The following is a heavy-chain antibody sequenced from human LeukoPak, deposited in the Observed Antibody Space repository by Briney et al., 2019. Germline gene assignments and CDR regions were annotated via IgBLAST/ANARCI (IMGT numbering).Heavy chain of an antibody. V-gene: IGHV3-30-3*01. D-gene: IGHD3-22*01. J-gene: IGHJ4*02. CDR1: GFTFSSYP. CDR2: ISYDGSEK. CDR3: AREGSSGYYLY. Sequence: GGSLRLSCAASGFTFSSYPMHWVRQAPGKGLEWVAVISYDGSEKHYADPVKGRFTISRDNSKNTLYLQMNSLRAEDTAVYYCAREGSSGYYLYWGQGILVTVSS.